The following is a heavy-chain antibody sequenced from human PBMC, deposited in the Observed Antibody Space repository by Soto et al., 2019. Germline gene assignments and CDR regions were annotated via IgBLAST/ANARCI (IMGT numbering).Heavy chain of an antibody. CDR3: AKQGLPXXXWFDP. V-gene: IGHV3-30*18. CDR2: ISYDGSNK. Sequence: QVQLVESGGGVVQPGRSLRLSCAASGFTFSSYGIHWVRQAPGKGLEWVAVISYDGSNKYYADSVKGRFTISRDNSKNTLYLQVNSLRADDTAVXXCAKQGLPXXXWFDPXGXGTLVTVSS. J-gene: IGHJ5*02. CDR1: GFTFSSYG.